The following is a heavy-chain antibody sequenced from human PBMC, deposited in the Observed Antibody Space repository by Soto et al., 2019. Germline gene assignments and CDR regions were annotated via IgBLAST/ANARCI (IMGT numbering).Heavy chain of an antibody. CDR2: ISYDGSNK. CDR1: RFTFSSYG. Sequence: GGSLRLSCAASRFTFSSYGMHWVRQAPGKGLEWVAVISYDGSNKYYADSVKGRFTISRDNSKNTLYLQMNSLRAEDTAVYYCAKDGPMVRGVPSGLYYYYYMDVWGKGTTVTVSS. J-gene: IGHJ6*03. CDR3: AKDGPMVRGVPSGLYYYYYMDV. V-gene: IGHV3-30*18. D-gene: IGHD3-10*01.